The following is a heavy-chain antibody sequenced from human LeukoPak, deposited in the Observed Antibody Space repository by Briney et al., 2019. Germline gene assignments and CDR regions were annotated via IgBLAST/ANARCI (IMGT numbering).Heavy chain of an antibody. CDR1: GFTFSSYA. J-gene: IGHJ3*02. CDR3: AKVEYYYDSTHAFDI. V-gene: IGHV3-23*01. Sequence: GGSLRLSCAASGFTFSSYAMSWVRQAPGKGLQWVSDIRGSGGVTYYADSVKGRFTISRDNSKNTLYLQMNSLRAEDTAVYYCAKVEYYYDSTHAFDIWGQGTMVTVSS. D-gene: IGHD3-22*01. CDR2: IRGSGGVT.